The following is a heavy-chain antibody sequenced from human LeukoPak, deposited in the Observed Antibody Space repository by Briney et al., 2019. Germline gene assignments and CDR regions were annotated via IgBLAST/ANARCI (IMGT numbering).Heavy chain of an antibody. Sequence: PGGSLRLSCAASGFSFSDHYMDWVRQAPGKGLEWVSSISSSSSYIYYADSVKGRFTISRDNAKNSLYLQMNSPRAEDTAVYYCARGGYSYGYWGQGTLVTVPS. CDR2: ISSSSSYI. CDR1: GFSFSDHY. CDR3: ARGGYSYGY. D-gene: IGHD5-18*01. V-gene: IGHV3-21*01. J-gene: IGHJ4*02.